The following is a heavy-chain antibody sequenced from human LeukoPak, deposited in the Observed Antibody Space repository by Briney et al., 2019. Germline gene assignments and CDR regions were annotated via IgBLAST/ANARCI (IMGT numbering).Heavy chain of an antibody. CDR3: ARGWSSGGRRYYYYYGMDV. V-gene: IGHV4-34*01. Sequence: PSETLSLTCAVYGGSFSGYYWSWIRQPPGKGLEWIGEINHSGSTNYNPSLESRVTISVDTSKNQFSLKLSSVTAADTAVYYCARGWSSGGRRYYYYYGMDVWGQGTTVTVSS. J-gene: IGHJ6*02. CDR1: GGSFSGYY. D-gene: IGHD2-15*01. CDR2: INHSGST.